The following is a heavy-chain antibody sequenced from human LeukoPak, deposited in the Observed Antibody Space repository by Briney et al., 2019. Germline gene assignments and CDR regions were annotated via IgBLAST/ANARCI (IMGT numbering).Heavy chain of an antibody. V-gene: IGHV1-69*05. Sequence: GSSVKVSCKASGGTFSSYAISWVRQDPGQGLEWMGGIIPIFGTANYAQKFQGRVTITTDESTSTAYMELSSLRSEDTAVYYCARMGYDFWSGYSYYFDYWGQGTLVTVSS. CDR3: ARMGYDFWSGYSYYFDY. J-gene: IGHJ4*02. CDR2: IIPIFGTA. CDR1: GGTFSSYA. D-gene: IGHD3-3*01.